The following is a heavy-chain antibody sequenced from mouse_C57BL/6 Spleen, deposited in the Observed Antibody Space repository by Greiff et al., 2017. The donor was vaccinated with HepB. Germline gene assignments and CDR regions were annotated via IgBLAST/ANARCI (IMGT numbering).Heavy chain of an antibody. CDR1: GYAFTNYL. CDR2: INPGSGGT. CDR3: ARSGGFAY. V-gene: IGHV1-54*01. D-gene: IGHD3-1*01. J-gene: IGHJ3*01. Sequence: QVQLQQSGAELVRPGTSVKVSCKASGYAFTNYLIEWVKQRPGQGLEWIGVINPGSGGTNYNEKFKGKATLTADKSSSTAYMQLSSLTSEDSAVYCCARSGGFAYWGQGTLVTVSA.